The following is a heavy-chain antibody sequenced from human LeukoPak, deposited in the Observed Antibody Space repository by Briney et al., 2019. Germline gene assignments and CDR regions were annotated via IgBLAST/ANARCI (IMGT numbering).Heavy chain of an antibody. CDR1: GHTFTCYY. J-gene: IGHJ3*02. CDR3: ASPQLGYCSSTSCYNDAFDM. Sequence: ASVEVSCKASGHTFTCYYMHWVRQAPGQGLEWMGWINPNSGGTNYAQKFQGRVTMTRDTSISTAYMELSRLRSDDTAVYYCASPQLGYCSSTSCYNDAFDMWGQGTMVTVSS. D-gene: IGHD2-2*02. CDR2: INPNSGGT. V-gene: IGHV1-2*02.